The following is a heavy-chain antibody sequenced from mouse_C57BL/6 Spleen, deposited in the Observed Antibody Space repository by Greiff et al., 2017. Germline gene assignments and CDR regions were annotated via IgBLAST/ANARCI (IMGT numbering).Heavy chain of an antibody. CDR1: GYSITSGYY. CDR2: ISYDGSN. Sequence: EVKLMESGPGLVKPSQSLSLTCSVTGYSITSGYYWNWIRQFPGNKLEWMGYISYDGSNNYNPSLKNRISITRDTSKNQFFLKLNSVTTEDTATYYCARKGYDYDYAMDYWGQGTSVTVSS. D-gene: IGHD2-4*01. CDR3: ARKGYDYDYAMDY. V-gene: IGHV3-6*01. J-gene: IGHJ4*01.